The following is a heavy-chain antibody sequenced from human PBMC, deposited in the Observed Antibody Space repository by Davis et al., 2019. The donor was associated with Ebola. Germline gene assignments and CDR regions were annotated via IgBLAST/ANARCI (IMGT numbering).Heavy chain of an antibody. CDR1: GFSVSRTY. CDR2: IYNDGAT. Sequence: ESLKTSCAVSGFSVSRTYLSWVRQSPGKGLEWASTIYNDGATNYAASVKDRLTISRDNSKNTLYLQLNSLGPEDTAVYYCARLPRGAASHFDYWGQGTLVTVSS. V-gene: IGHV3-53*05. CDR3: ARLPRGAASHFDY. D-gene: IGHD2-15*01. J-gene: IGHJ4*02.